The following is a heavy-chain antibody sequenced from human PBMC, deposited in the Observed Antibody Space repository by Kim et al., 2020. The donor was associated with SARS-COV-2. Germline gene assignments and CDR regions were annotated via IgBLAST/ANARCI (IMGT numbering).Heavy chain of an antibody. CDR2: TDSDGSST. J-gene: IGHJ6*02. CDR1: GFIFSRYW. CDR3: ARDLRADYYYYYGMDV. V-gene: IGHV3-74*01. Sequence: GGSLRLSCAASGFIFSRYWMHWVRQAPGKGLVWVSRTDSDGSSTSYADSVKGRFTISRDNAKNTLFLQMNSLRAEDTAVYYCARDLRADYYYYYGMDVWGQGTTVTVSS.